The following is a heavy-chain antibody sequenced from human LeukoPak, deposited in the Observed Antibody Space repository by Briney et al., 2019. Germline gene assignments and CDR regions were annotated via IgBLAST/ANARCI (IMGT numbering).Heavy chain of an antibody. J-gene: IGHJ4*02. Sequence: SVKDSCKASGGTFSSYAISWVRQAPGQGLEWMGRIIPIFGTANYAQKFQGRVTITTDESTSTAYMELSSLRSEDTAVYYCATLDYYDTKNDYWGQGTLVTVSS. CDR1: GGTFSSYA. CDR2: IIPIFGTA. D-gene: IGHD3-22*01. CDR3: ATLDYYDTKNDY. V-gene: IGHV1-69*05.